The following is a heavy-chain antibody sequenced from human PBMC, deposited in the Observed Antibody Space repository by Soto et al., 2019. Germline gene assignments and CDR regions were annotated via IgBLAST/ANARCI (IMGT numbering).Heavy chain of an antibody. J-gene: IGHJ4*02. D-gene: IGHD6-19*01. CDR2: ISAYNGNT. Sequence: ASVKVSCKASGYTFTSYGISWVRQAPGQGLEWMGWISAYNGNTNYAQKLQGRVTMTTDTSTSTAYMELRSLRSDDTAVYYCARAQGGAVAGDFDYWGQGTLVTVSS. CDR1: GYTFTSYG. CDR3: ARAQGGAVAGDFDY. V-gene: IGHV1-18*01.